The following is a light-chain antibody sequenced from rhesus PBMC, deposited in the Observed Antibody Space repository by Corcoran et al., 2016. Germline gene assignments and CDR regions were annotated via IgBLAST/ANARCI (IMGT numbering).Light chain of an antibody. CDR2: YAS. V-gene: IGKV1S14*01. CDR1: QGISNF. CDR3: QQHNTYPIFT. Sequence: DIQMTQSPSSLSASVGDTVTIPCRASQGISNFLAWYQQRPGKAPKPLIYYASNLESGVPSRFSGGGSGTDFTLTISSLQPEYFGTYYCQQHNTYPIFTFGPGTKLDIK. J-gene: IGKJ3*01.